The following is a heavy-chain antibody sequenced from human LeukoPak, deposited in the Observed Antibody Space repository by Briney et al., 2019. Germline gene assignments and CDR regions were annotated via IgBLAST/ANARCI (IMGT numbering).Heavy chain of an antibody. CDR2: IYYSGST. J-gene: IGHJ4*02. CDR1: GDSMSSSNYY. Sequence: PSETLSLTCTVSGDSMSSSNYYWAWIRQPPGKGLEWIGTIYYSGSTYCNPSLNSRVTISVDTSKNQFSLRLNSVTAADTAMYYCAKSGGYGLIDYWGQGTRVTVSS. CDR3: AKSGGYGLIDY. V-gene: IGHV4-39*01. D-gene: IGHD1-26*01.